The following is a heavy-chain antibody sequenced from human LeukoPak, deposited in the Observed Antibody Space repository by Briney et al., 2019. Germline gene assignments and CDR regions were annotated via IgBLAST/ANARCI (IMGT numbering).Heavy chain of an antibody. V-gene: IGHV3-48*04. D-gene: IGHD3-10*01. CDR1: GFTFSDYS. CDR3: ARSYASGPDRYLDV. J-gene: IGHJ6*04. Sequence: PGGSLRLSCAASGFTFSDYSMNWVRQAPGKGLEWIAYNNSSSITIYHADSVKGRFSISRDNAKNSVYLQMNSLRGEDTALYYCARSYASGPDRYLDVWGKGTTVTVSS. CDR2: NNSSSITI.